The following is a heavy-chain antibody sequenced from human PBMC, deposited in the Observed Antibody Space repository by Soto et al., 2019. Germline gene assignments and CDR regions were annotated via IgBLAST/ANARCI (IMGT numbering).Heavy chain of an antibody. CDR3: ARGGMATIVNYYYYYMDV. D-gene: IGHD5-12*01. J-gene: IGHJ6*03. Sequence: ASVKVSCKASGYTFTSYDINWVRQATGQGLEWMGWMNPNSGNTGYAQKFQGRVTMTRNTSISTAYMELSSLRSEDTAVYYCARGGMATIVNYYYYYMDVWGKGTTVTVSS. V-gene: IGHV1-8*01. CDR2: MNPNSGNT. CDR1: GYTFTSYD.